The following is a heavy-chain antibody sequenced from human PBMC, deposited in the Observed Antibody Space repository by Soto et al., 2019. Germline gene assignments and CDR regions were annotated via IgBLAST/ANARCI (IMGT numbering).Heavy chain of an antibody. J-gene: IGHJ5*02. CDR3: ARSRAAEYYYGNWFDP. D-gene: IGHD3-10*01. CDR1: GYTFTGYY. CDR2: INPNSDGT. V-gene: IGHV1-2*04. Sequence: ASVKVSCKASGYTFTGYYMHWVRQAPGQGLEWMGWINPNSDGTDYAQKFQGWVTMTRDTSISTAYMELSRLKSDDTAVYYCARSRAAEYYYGNWFDPWGQGTLVTVSS.